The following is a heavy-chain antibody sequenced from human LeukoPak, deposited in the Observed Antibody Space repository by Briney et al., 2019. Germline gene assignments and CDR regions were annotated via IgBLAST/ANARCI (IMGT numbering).Heavy chain of an antibody. CDR2: ISGSGGST. D-gene: IGHD6-19*01. CDR3: AKGLQWLVRGYFDY. V-gene: IGHV3-23*01. J-gene: IGHJ4*02. CDR1: GFTFNSYA. Sequence: PGGSLRLSCAASGFTFNSYAMNWVRQAPGKRLEWVSAISGSGGSTYYADSVKGRFTISRDNSKNTLYLQMNSLRAEDTAVYYCAKGLQWLVRGYFDYWGQGTLVTVSS.